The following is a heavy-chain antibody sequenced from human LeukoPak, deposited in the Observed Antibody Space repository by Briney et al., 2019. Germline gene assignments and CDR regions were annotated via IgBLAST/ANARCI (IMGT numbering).Heavy chain of an antibody. V-gene: IGHV4-34*01. CDR3: ARLYYDILTGYYSGFDY. Sequence: PSETLSLTCAVYGGSFSGYYWSWIRQPPGKGLEWIGEINHSGSTNYSPSLKSRVTISLDTSKNQFSLKLSSVTAADTAVYYCARLYYDILTGYYSGFDYWGQGTLVTVSS. CDR2: INHSGST. CDR1: GGSFSGYY. J-gene: IGHJ4*02. D-gene: IGHD3-9*01.